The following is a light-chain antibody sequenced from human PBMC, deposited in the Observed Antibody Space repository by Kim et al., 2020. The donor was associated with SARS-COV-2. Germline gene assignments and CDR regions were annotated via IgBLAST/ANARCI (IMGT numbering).Light chain of an antibody. CDR1: SNIVGNQG. J-gene: IGLJ3*02. Sequence: GLRQTATLTCTGNSNIVGNQGAAWLQHHQGHPPKLLSYRNHNRPSGISERFSASTSGKTASLTIPGLQPEDEAESLCSALDSSLRVFGGGTQLTVL. CDR2: RNH. V-gene: IGLV10-54*02. CDR3: SALDSSLRV.